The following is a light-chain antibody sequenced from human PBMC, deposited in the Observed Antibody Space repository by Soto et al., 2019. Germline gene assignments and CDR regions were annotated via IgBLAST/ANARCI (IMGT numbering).Light chain of an antibody. CDR3: GTWDSSLDAGV. V-gene: IGLV1-51*01. J-gene: IGLJ2*01. Sequence: QSALTQPPSVSAAPGQKVTISCSGSNSNIGSNSVSWYQQLPGTAPKLLIYDNDKRPSEIPDRFSGSRSGTSATLGIAGLQTGDEADYYCGTWDSSLDAGVFGGGTKLTVL. CDR2: DND. CDR1: NSNIGSNS.